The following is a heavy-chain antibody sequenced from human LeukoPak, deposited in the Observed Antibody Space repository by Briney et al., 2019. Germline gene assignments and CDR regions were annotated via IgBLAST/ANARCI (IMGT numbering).Heavy chain of an antibody. D-gene: IGHD4-17*01. Sequence: GRSLRLSCAASGFTFSVYAIHWVRQAPGKGLEWVALISYDGRSKHYADSVKGRFTISRDDSQRTLYLQMNSLRAEDTAMYYCAKDSVTTAYYFDYWGQGTLVTVSS. CDR3: AKDSVTTAYYFDY. CDR2: ISYDGRSK. V-gene: IGHV3-30*04. CDR1: GFTFSVYA. J-gene: IGHJ4*02.